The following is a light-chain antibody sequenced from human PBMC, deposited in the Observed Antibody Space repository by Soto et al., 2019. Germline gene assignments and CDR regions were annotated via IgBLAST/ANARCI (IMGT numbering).Light chain of an antibody. V-gene: IGKV3-20*01. J-gene: IGKJ4*01. Sequence: IVLTLSPGPLSLSPAEVATHSCRASQTIKNNFLARYQQRPGKATRLRIHATSIRATGTPDRFTDSASATDFTFMISGLEHEDFAVYYWKQYGSSLTLGGGTRVEIK. CDR3: KQYGSSLT. CDR2: ATS. CDR1: QTIKNNF.